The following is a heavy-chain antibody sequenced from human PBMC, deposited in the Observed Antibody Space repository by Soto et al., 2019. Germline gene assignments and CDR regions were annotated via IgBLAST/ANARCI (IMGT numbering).Heavy chain of an antibody. CDR3: VRDLAYGGNSDWFEP. V-gene: IGHV5-51*01. CDR2: IYPGDSRT. Sequence: GESLKISCKGSGYSFTSYWIAWVRQMPGRGLEWMGIIYPGDSRTRYSPSFEGQVTISADKSISTAYLQWSSLKASDTAMYYCVRDLAYGGNSDWFEPWGQGTLVTVSS. D-gene: IGHD2-21*02. CDR1: GYSFTSYW. J-gene: IGHJ5*02.